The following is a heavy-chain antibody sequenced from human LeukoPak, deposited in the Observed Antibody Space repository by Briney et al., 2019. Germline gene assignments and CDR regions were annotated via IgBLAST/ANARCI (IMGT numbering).Heavy chain of an antibody. CDR1: GGTFSSYA. J-gene: IGHJ3*02. Sequence: GASVKVSCKASGGTFSSYAISWVRQAPGQGLEWMGRIIPILGIANYAQKFQGRVTITADKSTSTAYMELSSLRSEDTAVYYCASEFSDYGDYVGSAFDIWGQGTMVTVSS. CDR3: ASEFSDYGDYVGSAFDI. D-gene: IGHD4-17*01. V-gene: IGHV1-69*04. CDR2: IIPILGIA.